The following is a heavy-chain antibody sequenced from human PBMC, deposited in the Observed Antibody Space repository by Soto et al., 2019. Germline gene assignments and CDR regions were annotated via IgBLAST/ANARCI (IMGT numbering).Heavy chain of an antibody. Sequence: RASVKVSCKASGYTFTSYYMHWVRQAPGQGLEWMGIINPSGGSTSYAQKFQGRVTMTRDTSTSTVYMELSSLRSEDTAVYYCAREEWQLGYYYYYYGMDVWGQGTTVTVSS. J-gene: IGHJ6*02. V-gene: IGHV1-46*01. D-gene: IGHD6-6*01. CDR2: INPSGGST. CDR3: AREEWQLGYYYYYYGMDV. CDR1: GYTFTSYY.